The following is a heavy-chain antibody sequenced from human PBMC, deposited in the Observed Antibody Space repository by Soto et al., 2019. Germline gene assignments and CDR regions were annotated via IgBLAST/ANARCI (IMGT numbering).Heavy chain of an antibody. J-gene: IGHJ4*02. CDR2: ISGTDDYT. V-gene: IGHV3-23*01. CDR1: GFTFSNFA. CDR3: ARDRGYNYGSAFDS. Sequence: GGSLRLSCAASGFTFSNFAMTWVRQAPGAGLEWVSSISGTDDYTYYADSVKGRFTTSRDNAKNTVYLQMNSLRGEDTAVYYCARDRGYNYGSAFDSWGQGTLVTVSS. D-gene: IGHD5-18*01.